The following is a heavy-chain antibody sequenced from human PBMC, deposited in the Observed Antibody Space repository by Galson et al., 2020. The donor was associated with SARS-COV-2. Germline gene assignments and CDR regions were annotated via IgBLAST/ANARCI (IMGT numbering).Heavy chain of an antibody. V-gene: IGHV4-31*03. CDR2: IYYSGST. CDR1: GGSISSGGYY. CDR3: ARTSGGTDAFGI. J-gene: IGHJ3*02. D-gene: IGHD1-1*01. Sequence: TLSLTCTVSGGSISSGGYYWSWIRQHPGKGLEWIGYIYYSGSTYYNPSLKSRVTISVDTSKNQFSLKLSSVTAADTAVYYCARTSGGTDAFGIWGQGTMVTVSS.